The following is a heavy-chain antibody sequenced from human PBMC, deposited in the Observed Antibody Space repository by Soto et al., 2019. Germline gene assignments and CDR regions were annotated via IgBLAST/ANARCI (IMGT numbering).Heavy chain of an antibody. CDR3: AKDIDSSGSKLFDY. D-gene: IGHD3-22*01. J-gene: IGHJ4*02. CDR2: ISYDGSNK. CDR1: GFTFSSYG. Sequence: QVQLVESGGGVVQPGRSLRLSCAASGFTFSSYGMHWVRQAPGTGLEWVAVISYDGSNKYYADSVKGRFTISRDNSKNTLYLQMNSLRAEDTAVYYCAKDIDSSGSKLFDYWGQGTLVTVSS. V-gene: IGHV3-30*18.